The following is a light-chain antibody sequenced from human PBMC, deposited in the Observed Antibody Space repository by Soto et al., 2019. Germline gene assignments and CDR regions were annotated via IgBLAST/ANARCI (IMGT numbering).Light chain of an antibody. CDR2: EVS. J-gene: IGLJ2*01. CDR1: SSDVGDFNY. Sequence: QSALTQPPSASGSLGQSVTISCTGTSSDVGDFNYVFWYQQHPGKAPKLMIYEVSKRPSGVPDRFSGSKSGNTASLTVSGLQAEDEADYYCSSYAGSNNVVFGGGTKVTVL. V-gene: IGLV2-8*01. CDR3: SSYAGSNNVV.